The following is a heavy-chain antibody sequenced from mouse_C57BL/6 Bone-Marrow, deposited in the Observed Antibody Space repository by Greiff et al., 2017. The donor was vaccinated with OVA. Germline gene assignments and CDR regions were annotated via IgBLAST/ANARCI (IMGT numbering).Heavy chain of an antibody. CDR3: TVIFAY. CDR1: GYTFTDYE. J-gene: IGHJ3*01. CDR2: IDPETGGT. Sequence: VQGVESGAELVRPGASVTLSCKASGYTFTDYEMHWVKQTPVHGLEWIGAIDPETGGTAYNQKFKGKAILTADKSSSTAYMELRSLTSEDSAVYYCTVIFAYWGQGTLVTVSA. V-gene: IGHV1-15*01.